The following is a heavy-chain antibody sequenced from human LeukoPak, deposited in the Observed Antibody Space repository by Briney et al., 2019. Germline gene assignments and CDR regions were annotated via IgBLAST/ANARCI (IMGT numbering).Heavy chain of an antibody. J-gene: IGHJ6*02. CDR2: TYYRSKWYN. CDR1: GDIVSSTIAA. Sequence: SQTLSLTCAISGDIVSSTIAAWTWIRQSPSRGLEWLGRTYYRSKWYNDYAVSVKSRVTINPDTSKNQFSLQLNSVTPEDTAVYYCARDQDGMGVWGQGTSVTVSS. V-gene: IGHV6-1*01. CDR3: ARDQDGMGV.